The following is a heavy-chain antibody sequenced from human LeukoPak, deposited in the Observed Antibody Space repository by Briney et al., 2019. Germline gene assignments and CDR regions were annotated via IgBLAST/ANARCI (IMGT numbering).Heavy chain of an antibody. CDR1: GGSISSYY. J-gene: IGHJ6*02. V-gene: IGHV4-59*01. CDR2: IYYSGST. D-gene: IGHD3-9*01. Sequence: ASETLSLTCTVSGGSISSYYWSWIRQPPGKGREWIVYIYYSGSTNYNPSLKSRVTTSVDTSKNQSSPKLSSVTAADTAVYYCARTSFDRHYGMDVWGQGTTVTVSS. CDR3: ARTSFDRHYGMDV.